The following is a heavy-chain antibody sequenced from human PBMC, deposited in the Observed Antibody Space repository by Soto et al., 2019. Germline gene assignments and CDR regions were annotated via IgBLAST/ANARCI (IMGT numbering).Heavy chain of an antibody. D-gene: IGHD2-15*01. J-gene: IGHJ4*02. V-gene: IGHV2-5*02. CDR1: AFPLSTSGVG. CDR2: IYWDDDK. Sequence: SGPTLVNPTQTLTLTCTFSAFPLSTSGVGVGWIRQPPGKALEWLALIYWDDDKRYSPSLKSRLTITKDTSKNQVVLTMTNMDPVDTATYYCALTSLVAATSYFDYWGQGTLVTVSS. CDR3: ALTSLVAATSYFDY.